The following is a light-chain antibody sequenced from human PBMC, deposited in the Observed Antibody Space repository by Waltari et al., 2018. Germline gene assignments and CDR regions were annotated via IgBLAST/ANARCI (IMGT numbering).Light chain of an antibody. V-gene: IGKV2-30*02. J-gene: IGKJ1*01. CDR3: MQATHWPGT. CDR2: KVS. CDR1: QSLVHSGVDTY. Sequence: DVVMTQSPLSLPVTLVQPASISCRSSQSLVHSGVDTYLNWFKQRPGHPPRRLIYKVSNRDSGVPDRFSGSGSGTDFTLKISRVEAEDVAVYYCMQATHWPGTFGQGTKVEIK.